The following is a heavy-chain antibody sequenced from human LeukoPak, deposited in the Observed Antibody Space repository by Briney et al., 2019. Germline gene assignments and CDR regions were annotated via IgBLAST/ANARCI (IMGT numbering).Heavy chain of an antibody. D-gene: IGHD2-21*02. J-gene: IGHJ4*02. CDR3: ARKTAVTTPYDY. CDR1: GYTFTGYY. CDR2: INLNSGGT. Sequence: GASVKVSCKASGYTFTGYYMHWVRQAPGQGLEWMGWINLNSGGTNYAQKFQGRVTMTRDTSISTAYMELSRLRSDDTAVYYCARKTAVTTPYDYWGQGTLVTVSS. V-gene: IGHV1-2*02.